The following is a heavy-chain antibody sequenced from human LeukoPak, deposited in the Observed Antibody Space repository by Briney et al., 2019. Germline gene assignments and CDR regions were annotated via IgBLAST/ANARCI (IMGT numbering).Heavy chain of an antibody. J-gene: IGHJ4*02. CDR1: GGSISSSNW. CDR2: IYHSGST. CDR3: ARCPNYYDSSGWHYSGSDY. D-gene: IGHD3-22*01. V-gene: IGHV4-4*02. Sequence: SETLSLTCAVSGGSISSSNWWSWVRQPPGKGLEWIGEIYHSGSTNYNPSLNSRVTISVDTSKNQFSLKLSSVTAADTAAYFCARCPNYYDSSGWHYSGSDYWGQGTLVAVSS.